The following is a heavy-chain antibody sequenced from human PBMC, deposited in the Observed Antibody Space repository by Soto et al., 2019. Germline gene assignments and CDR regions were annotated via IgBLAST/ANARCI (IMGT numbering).Heavy chain of an antibody. D-gene: IGHD3-10*01. CDR3: AHAYGGRSLY. CDR1: GFSLTTDRVG. CDR2: IYWDDSK. Sequence: QITLKESGPTLVKPTQTLTLTCTFSGFSLTTDRVGVGWIRQPPGEALEWLAVIYWDDSKTYRPSLESSLTITKDTSRSLVALTMTILYSLGPATYYCAHAYGGRSLYWGQGTLVTVSS. V-gene: IGHV2-5*02. J-gene: IGHJ4*02.